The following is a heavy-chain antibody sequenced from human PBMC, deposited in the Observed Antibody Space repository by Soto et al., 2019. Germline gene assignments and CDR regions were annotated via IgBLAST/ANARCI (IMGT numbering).Heavy chain of an antibody. CDR3: ARESGYSGYDAYYYYGMDV. J-gene: IGHJ6*02. V-gene: IGHV1-46*03. Sequence: GASVKVPCKASGYTFTSYYMHWVRQAPGQGLEWMGIINPSGGSTSYAQKFQGRVTMTRDTSTSTVYMELSSLRSEDTAVYYCARESGYSGYDAYYYYGMDVWGQGTTVTVSS. D-gene: IGHD5-12*01. CDR2: INPSGGST. CDR1: GYTFTSYY.